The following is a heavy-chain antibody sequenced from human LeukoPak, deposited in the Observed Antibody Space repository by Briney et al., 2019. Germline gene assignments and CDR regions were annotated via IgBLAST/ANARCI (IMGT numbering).Heavy chain of an antibody. J-gene: IGHJ4*02. CDR1: GYSISSGYY. CDR2: IYHSGGT. V-gene: IGHV4-38-2*02. D-gene: IGHD3-22*01. CDR3: ARDRERWLFSY. Sequence: SETLSLTCAVSGYSISSGYYWGWIRQPPGKGLEWIGTIYHSGGTYYNPSLKSRLTISLDTSKNQFSLKLTSVTAADTAVYYCARDRERWLFSYWGQGTLVTASS.